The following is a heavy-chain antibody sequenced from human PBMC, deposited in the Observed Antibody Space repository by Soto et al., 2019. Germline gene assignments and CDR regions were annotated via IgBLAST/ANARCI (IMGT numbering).Heavy chain of an antibody. CDR1: GGSFSGYY. CDR3: ARWDVGYCTNGVCYTGHFDY. D-gene: IGHD2-8*01. CDR2: INHSGST. V-gene: IGHV4-34*01. Sequence: PSETLSLTCAVYGGSFSGYYWSWIRQPPGKGLEWIGEINHSGSTNYNPSLKSRVTISVDTSKNQFSLKLSSVTAADTAVYYCARWDVGYCTNGVCYTGHFDYWGQGTLVTVSS. J-gene: IGHJ4*02.